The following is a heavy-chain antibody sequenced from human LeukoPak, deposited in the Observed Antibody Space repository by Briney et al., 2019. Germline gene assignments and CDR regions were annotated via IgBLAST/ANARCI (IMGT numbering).Heavy chain of an antibody. CDR3: ARDRSSGGSGSYYNRYVY. CDR2: ISSSSSYI. J-gene: IGHJ4*02. Sequence: GGSLRLSCAASGFTFSRYSINWVRQAPGKGLEWVSSISSSSSYIYYADSVKGRFTISRDNAKNSLYLQMNSLRAEDTAVYYCARDRSSGGSGSYYNRYVYWGQGTLVTVSS. CDR1: GFTFSRYS. V-gene: IGHV3-21*01. D-gene: IGHD3-10*01.